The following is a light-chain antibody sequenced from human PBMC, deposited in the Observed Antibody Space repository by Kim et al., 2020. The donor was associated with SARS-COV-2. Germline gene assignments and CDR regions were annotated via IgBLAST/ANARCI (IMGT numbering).Light chain of an antibody. V-gene: IGLV1-40*01. CDR2: DNS. J-gene: IGLJ2*01. CDR1: SSNIGAGYD. Sequence: QRVTISCTGSSSNIGAGYDVHWYQQLPGTAPKLLIYDNSHRPSGVPDRFSGSKSGTSASLAITGLQAEDEADYYCQSYDSSLSGSILGGGTQLTVL. CDR3: QSYDSSLSGSI.